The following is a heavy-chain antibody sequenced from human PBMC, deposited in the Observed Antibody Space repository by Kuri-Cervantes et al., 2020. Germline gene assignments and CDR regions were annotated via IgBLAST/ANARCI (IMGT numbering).Heavy chain of an antibody. CDR3: ARAAAGSSDY. D-gene: IGHD6-13*01. Sequence: SETLSLTCAVSGGSISSSNWWSWVRQPPGKGLEWIGEIYHSGSTNYNPSLKSRVTISVDTSKNQFSLKLSSVTAADTAVYYCARAAAGSSDYWGQGTLVTVSS. CDR2: IYHSGST. V-gene: IGHV4-4*02. CDR1: GGSISSSNW. J-gene: IGHJ4*02.